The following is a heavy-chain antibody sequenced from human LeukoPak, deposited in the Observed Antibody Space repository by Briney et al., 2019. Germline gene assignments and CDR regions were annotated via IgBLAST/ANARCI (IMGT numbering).Heavy chain of an antibody. Sequence: GASVKVSCKASGYTFTGYYMHWVRQAPGQGLEWMGWINPNSGGTNYAQKFQGRVTMTRDTSISTAYMELSKLRSDDTAVYYCARGYDILTGYYNHWGQGTLVTVSS. CDR3: ARGYDILTGYYNH. D-gene: IGHD3-9*01. CDR2: INPNSGGT. J-gene: IGHJ4*02. CDR1: GYTFTGYY. V-gene: IGHV1-2*02.